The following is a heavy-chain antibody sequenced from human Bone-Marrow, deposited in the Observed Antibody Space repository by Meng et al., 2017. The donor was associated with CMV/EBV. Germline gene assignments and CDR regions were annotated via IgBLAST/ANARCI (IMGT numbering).Heavy chain of an antibody. D-gene: IGHD1-14*01. CDR1: GFTFSSYW. CDR3: ARSQYKSASGD. J-gene: IGHJ4*02. V-gene: IGHV3-74*01. CDR2: INSDGSTT. Sequence: GGSLRLSCAASGFTFSSYWMHWVRQAAGKGLVWVSRINSDGSTTIYADSVKGRFTISRDNAKNTLHLQMNGLRDEDTAVYYCARSQYKSASGDWGRGARVTGSS.